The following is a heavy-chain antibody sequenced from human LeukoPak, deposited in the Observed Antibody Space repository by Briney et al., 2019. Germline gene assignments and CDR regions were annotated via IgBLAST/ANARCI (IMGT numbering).Heavy chain of an antibody. J-gene: IGHJ6*03. D-gene: IGHD5-12*01. CDR3: ARAGRGYSGYGEDYYYMDV. CDR2: INPNSGGT. CDR1: GCTFTSYY. Sequence: ASVKVSCKASGCTFTSYYMHWVRQAPGQGLEWMGGINPNSGGTNYAQKFQGRVTITRDTSISTAYMELSRLRSDDTAVYYCARAGRGYSGYGEDYYYMDVWGKGTTVTISS. V-gene: IGHV1-2*02.